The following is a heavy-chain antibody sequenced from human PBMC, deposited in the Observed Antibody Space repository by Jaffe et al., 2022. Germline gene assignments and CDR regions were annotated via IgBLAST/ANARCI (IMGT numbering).Heavy chain of an antibody. Sequence: EVQLVESGGVVVQPGGSLRLSCAASGFTFDDYAMHWVRQAPGKGLEWVSLISWDGGSTYYADSVKGRFTISRDNSKNSLYLQMNSLRAEDTALYYCAKVSGYSYGRGTYYFDYWGQGTLVTVSS. CDR1: GFTFDDYA. J-gene: IGHJ4*02. V-gene: IGHV3-43D*04. D-gene: IGHD5-18*01. CDR3: AKVSGYSYGRGTYYFDY. CDR2: ISWDGGST.